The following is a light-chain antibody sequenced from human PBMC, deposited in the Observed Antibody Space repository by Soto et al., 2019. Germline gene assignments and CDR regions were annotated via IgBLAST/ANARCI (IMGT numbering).Light chain of an antibody. CDR1: QSVRDN. V-gene: IGKV3-15*01. CDR3: QQSNNWPYT. Sequence: EIVMTHSPATLSVSPGERATLSCRASQSVRDNLAWYQQKPGQAPRLLIYCASTMATGIPARFSGSGSGTEFTLTINSLQSEDFALYFCQQSNNWPYTFGQGTKLEIK. J-gene: IGKJ2*01. CDR2: CAS.